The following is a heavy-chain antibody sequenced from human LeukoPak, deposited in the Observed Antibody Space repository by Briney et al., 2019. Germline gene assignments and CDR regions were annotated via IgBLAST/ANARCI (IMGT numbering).Heavy chain of an antibody. CDR1: GGTFSIYA. Sequence: SVRVSCKASGGTFSIYAISWGRHAPGQGLEWMGRIIPIFGTANYAQKFQGRVTITADKSTSTAYMELSSLRSEDTAVYHCASFSSWYKDEYFQHWGQGTLVTVSS. J-gene: IGHJ1*01. CDR2: IIPIFGTA. D-gene: IGHD6-13*01. V-gene: IGHV1-69*06. CDR3: ASFSSWYKDEYFQH.